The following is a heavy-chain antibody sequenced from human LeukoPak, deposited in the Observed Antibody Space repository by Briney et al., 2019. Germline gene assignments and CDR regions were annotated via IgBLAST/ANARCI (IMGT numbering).Heavy chain of an antibody. CDR3: ARDTALVTAPVYYGMDV. D-gene: IGHD5-18*01. CDR1: GYTFTSYY. J-gene: IGHJ6*02. V-gene: IGHV1-46*01. CDR2: INPSGGST. Sequence: ASVKVSCKASGYTFTSYYMPWVRHAPGQGLEWMGIINPSGGSTSYAQKFQGRVTMTRDTSTSTVYMELSSLKSEDTAVYYCARDTALVTAPVYYGMDVWGQGTTVTVSS.